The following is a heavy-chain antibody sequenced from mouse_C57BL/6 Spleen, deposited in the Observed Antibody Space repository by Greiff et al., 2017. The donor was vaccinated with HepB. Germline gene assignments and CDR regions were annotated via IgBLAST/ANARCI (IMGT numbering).Heavy chain of an antibody. J-gene: IGHJ1*03. CDR1: GFTFSDYY. V-gene: IGHV5-16*01. D-gene: IGHD2-3*01. CDR2: INYDGSST. Sequence: EVKLVESEGGLVQPGSSMKLSCTASGFTFSDYYMAWVRQVPEKGLEWVANINYDGSSTYYLDSLKSRFIISRGNAKNILYLQMSSLKSEDTATYYCARVLYDGYYDWYFDVWGTGTTVTVSS. CDR3: ARVLYDGYYDWYFDV.